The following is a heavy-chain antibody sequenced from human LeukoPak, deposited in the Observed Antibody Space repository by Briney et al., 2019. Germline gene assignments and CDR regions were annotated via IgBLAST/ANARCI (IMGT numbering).Heavy chain of an antibody. CDR3: ARTLGYSYGYSLFDY. J-gene: IGHJ4*02. CDR2: IYYSGST. Sequence: SETLSLTCTVSGGSISSYYWSWIRQPPGKGLEWIGYIYYSGSTNYNPSLKSRVTISVDTSKNQFSLKLSSVTAADTAVYYCARTLGYSYGYSLFDYWGQGTLVTVSS. V-gene: IGHV4-59*12. D-gene: IGHD5-18*01. CDR1: GGSISSYY.